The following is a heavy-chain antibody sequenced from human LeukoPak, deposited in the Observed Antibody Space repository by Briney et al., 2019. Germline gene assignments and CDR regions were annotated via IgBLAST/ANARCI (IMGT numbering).Heavy chain of an antibody. CDR3: ARLRFMYYFDY. V-gene: IGHV4-39*07. CDR2: IYYSGST. Sequence: SETLSHTRNVSVGSISSSLYYWGWIRQPPGKALEWIGSIYYSGSTSCNPSLRSRVTMSVDTSKNHFSLNLTSVTAADAAVYYCARLRFMYYFDYWGQGTLVTVST. CDR1: VGSISSSLYY. D-gene: IGHD4-17*01. J-gene: IGHJ4*02.